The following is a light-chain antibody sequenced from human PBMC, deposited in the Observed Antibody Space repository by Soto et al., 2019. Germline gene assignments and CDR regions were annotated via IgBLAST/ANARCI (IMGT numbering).Light chain of an antibody. J-gene: IGLJ2*01. CDR3: AAWDNSLVGGPA. V-gene: IGLV1-47*01. Sequence: QSVLTQPPSASGTPGQRVTISCSGSNSNIGSKYVYWYQQLPGTAPKLLSYRNNQRPSGVPDRFSGSKSGTSASLAISGLRSEDEAEYYCAAWDNSLVGGPAFGGGTKLTVL. CDR1: NSNIGSKY. CDR2: RNN.